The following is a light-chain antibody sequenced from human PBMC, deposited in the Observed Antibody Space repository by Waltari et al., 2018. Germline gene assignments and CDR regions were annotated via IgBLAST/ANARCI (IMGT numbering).Light chain of an antibody. Sequence: DIQMTQSPSSLSASVVYRAPITCQARQDISNYLNWYQQKPGKAPKLLNYDASNLETGVPSRFSGSGSGTDFTFTISSLQPEDIATYYCQQHDNLPLYTFGQGTKLEIK. J-gene: IGKJ2*01. CDR3: QQHDNLPLYT. CDR1: QDISNY. V-gene: IGKV1-33*01. CDR2: DAS.